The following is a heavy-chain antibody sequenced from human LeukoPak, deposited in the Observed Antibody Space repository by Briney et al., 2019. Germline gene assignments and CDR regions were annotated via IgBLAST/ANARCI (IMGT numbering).Heavy chain of an antibody. V-gene: IGHV3-23*01. Sequence: GGSLRLSRAASGFTFSSYAMSWVRQAPGKGLEWVSAISGSGGSTYYADSVKGRFTISRDNSKNTLYLQMNSLRAADTAVYYCARGSYDYGDYDPLYYFDYWGQGTLVTVSS. CDR1: GFTFSSYA. D-gene: IGHD4-17*01. CDR3: ARGSYDYGDYDPLYYFDY. J-gene: IGHJ4*02. CDR2: ISGSGGST.